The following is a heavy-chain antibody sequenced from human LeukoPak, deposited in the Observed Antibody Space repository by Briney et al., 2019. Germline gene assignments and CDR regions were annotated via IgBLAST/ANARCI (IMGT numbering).Heavy chain of an antibody. J-gene: IGHJ4*02. V-gene: IGHV4-59*08. CDR1: GGSISGSY. D-gene: IGHD3-3*01. CDR2: IYYSGST. Sequence: SETLSLTCTVSGGSISGSYWSWIRQPPGKGLEWIGYIYYSGSTYYNPSLKSRVTISVDTSKNQFSLKLSSVTAADTAVYYCARGQREYYDFWSGYVDYWGQGTLVTVSS. CDR3: ARGQREYYDFWSGYVDY.